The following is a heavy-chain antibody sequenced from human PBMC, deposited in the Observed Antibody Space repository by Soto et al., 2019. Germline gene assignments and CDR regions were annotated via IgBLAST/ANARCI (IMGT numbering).Heavy chain of an antibody. J-gene: IGHJ4*02. CDR1: GFTFSSYS. D-gene: IGHD5-18*01. CDR2: ISSGSSTL. CDR3: ARDGGYSYGPFDY. Sequence: EVQLVESGGGLVQPGGSLRLSCAASGFTFSSYSMNWVRQAPGKGLAWVSYISSGSSTLYYADPVKGRFTISRDNAKNSLYLQRNSLRAEDTAVYYCARDGGYSYGPFDYWGQGTLVTVSS. V-gene: IGHV3-48*01.